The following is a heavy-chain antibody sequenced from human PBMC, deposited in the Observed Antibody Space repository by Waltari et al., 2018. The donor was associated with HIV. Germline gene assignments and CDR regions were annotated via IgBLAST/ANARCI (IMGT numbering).Heavy chain of an antibody. Sequence: QVHLVQSGSELKKPGASVKGSCKASGYTFLSYAMNWVRQAPGQWLEWMGWINTNTGNPTYAQGLTGRFVYALDTSVSTTYLQISSLKAEDTAVYYCARNRNGTFDYWGQGTLVTVSS. V-gene: IGHV7-4-1*02. CDR3: ARNRNGTFDY. D-gene: IGHD1-1*01. J-gene: IGHJ4*02. CDR1: GYTFLSYA. CDR2: INTNTGNP.